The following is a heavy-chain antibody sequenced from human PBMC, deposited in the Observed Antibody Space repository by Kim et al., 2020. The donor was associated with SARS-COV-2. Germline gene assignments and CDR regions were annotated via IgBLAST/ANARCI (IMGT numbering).Heavy chain of an antibody. V-gene: IGHV3-23*01. J-gene: IGHJ5*02. CDR2: ISGSGGST. Sequence: GGSLRLSCAASGFTFSSYAMSWVRQAPGKGLEWVSAISGSGGSTYYADSVKGRYTISRDNSKNTLYLQMNSLRAEDTAVYYCAKDKDSSSSCWFDPWGQGTLVTVSS. D-gene: IGHD6-6*01. CDR3: AKDKDSSSSCWFDP. CDR1: GFTFSSYA.